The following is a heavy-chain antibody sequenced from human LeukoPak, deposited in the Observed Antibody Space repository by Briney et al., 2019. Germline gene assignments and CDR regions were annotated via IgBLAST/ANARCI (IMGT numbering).Heavy chain of an antibody. D-gene: IGHD6-13*01. Sequence: ASVKVPCKASGYTFTSYAISWVRQAPGQGLEWMGWISTYNGDTNYAQKLQGRVTMTTETPTNTAYVELRSLRSDDTAVYYCAREQQLGSWYNWFDPWGQGTLVTVSS. CDR2: ISTYNGDT. CDR1: GYTFTSYA. V-gene: IGHV1-18*01. J-gene: IGHJ5*02. CDR3: AREQQLGSWYNWFDP.